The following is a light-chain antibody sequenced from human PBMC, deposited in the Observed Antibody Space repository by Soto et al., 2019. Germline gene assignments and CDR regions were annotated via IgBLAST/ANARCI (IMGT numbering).Light chain of an antibody. Sequence: EVVLTQSPGTLSLSPGERATLSCRDSQSVGSSYLAWYQQKPGQAPRLLIYGASSRATGIPARFSGSGSATEFTLTISSLQSEDFALYYCQHTLKWPPTFGQGTKVDI. V-gene: IGKV3-20*01. CDR1: QSVGSSY. CDR3: QHTLKWPPT. J-gene: IGKJ1*01. CDR2: GAS.